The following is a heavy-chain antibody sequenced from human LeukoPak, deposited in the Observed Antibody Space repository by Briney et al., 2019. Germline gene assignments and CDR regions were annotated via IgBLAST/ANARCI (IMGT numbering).Heavy chain of an antibody. J-gene: IGHJ5*02. CDR2: IYASGTT. CDR1: GVSINDYY. Sequence: SETLSLTCTVSGVSINDYYWSWIRQPAGKELEWIGRIYASGTTRFNPSLKSRVNMSVDTTKNQFSLKLSSVTAADTAVYFCARGMAAAYDYNWFDPWGQGILVTVSS. CDR3: ARGMAAAYDYNWFDP. V-gene: IGHV4-4*07. D-gene: IGHD5-12*01.